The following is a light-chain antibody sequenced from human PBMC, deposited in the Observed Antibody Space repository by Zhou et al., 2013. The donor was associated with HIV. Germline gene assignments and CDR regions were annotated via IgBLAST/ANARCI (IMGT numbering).Light chain of an antibody. CDR2: ATS. V-gene: IGKV3-20*01. Sequence: EIVLTQSPGTLSLSPGERATLSCRASQSVSSNYLAWYQQKPGQTPRLLIYATSSRAPGIPGRFRGSGSGTDFTLTISRLEPEDFAVYYCQQFDTSPQTFGQGTKVEIK. CDR3: QQFDTSPQT. CDR1: QSVSSNY. J-gene: IGKJ1*01.